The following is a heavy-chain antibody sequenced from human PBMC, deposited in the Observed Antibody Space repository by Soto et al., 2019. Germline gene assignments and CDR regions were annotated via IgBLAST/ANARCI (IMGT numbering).Heavy chain of an antibody. D-gene: IGHD3-22*01. CDR1: GYNFSNYW. J-gene: IGHJ6*02. CDR2: IHPSDSYT. Sequence: PGESLKISCKGSGYNFSNYWITWVRQMPGKGLEWMGRIHPSDSYTNYSPSFQGHVTISADKSISTAYLQWSSLKASDTALYYCATTYYYDGSYYSSPYDMDVWGQVTTVTVSS. CDR3: ATTYYYDGSYYSSPYDMDV. V-gene: IGHV5-10-1*01.